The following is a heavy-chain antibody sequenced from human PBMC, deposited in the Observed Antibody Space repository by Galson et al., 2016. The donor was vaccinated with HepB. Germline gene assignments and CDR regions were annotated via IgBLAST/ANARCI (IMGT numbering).Heavy chain of an antibody. CDR2: INPNTGDT. CDR1: GYTFNGSY. D-gene: IGHD6-13*01. CDR3: AREGGYSSSSGYFYYGMDV. Sequence: SVKVSCKASGYTFNGSYMHWVRQAPGQGLEWMGWINPNTGDTNYGQKFQGWVTMTRDTSINTAYMELGRLKSDDTAVYYCAREGGYSSSSGYFYYGMDVWGQGTTVTVAS. J-gene: IGHJ6*02. V-gene: IGHV1-2*04.